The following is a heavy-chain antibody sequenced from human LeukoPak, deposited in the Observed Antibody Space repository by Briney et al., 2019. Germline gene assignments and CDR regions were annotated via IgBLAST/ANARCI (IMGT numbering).Heavy chain of an antibody. V-gene: IGHV1-69*13. J-gene: IGHJ6*02. CDR2: IIPIFGTA. CDR1: GGTFSSYA. D-gene: IGHD4-11*01. CDR3: ARESPTVYGMDV. Sequence: ASVKVSCKASGGTFSSYAISWVRQAPGQGLEWMGGIIPIFGTANYAQKFQGRVTITADESTSTAYMELSSLRSEDTAVYYCARESPTVYGMDVWGQGTTVTVSS.